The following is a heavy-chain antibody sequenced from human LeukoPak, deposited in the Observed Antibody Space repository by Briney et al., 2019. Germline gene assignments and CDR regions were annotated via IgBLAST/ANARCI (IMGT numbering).Heavy chain of an antibody. V-gene: IGHV1-18*03. CDR2: IRPYNGNT. J-gene: IGHJ4*02. CDR3: ARDLDTWYGSGSY. Sequence: ASVKVSCKASDYTFTSYGISWVRQAPGQGLEWMGWIRPYNGNTNYAQKLQGRVTMTTDTSTSTAHMELRSLRSDGMEVYYCARDLDTWYGSGSYWGQGTLVTVSS. CDR1: DYTFTSYG. D-gene: IGHD3-10*01.